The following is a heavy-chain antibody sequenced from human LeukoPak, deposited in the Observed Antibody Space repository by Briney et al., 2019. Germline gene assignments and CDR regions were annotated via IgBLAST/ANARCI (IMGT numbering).Heavy chain of an antibody. Sequence: GGSLRLSCVASGLPIADFAMHWVRQAPGKGLEWVSLISGDGVSTFYADSVKGRFSISRDNSKNSLSLEMNSLRTEDTAMYYCARGSGKFDYWGQGTLVAVSS. CDR2: ISGDGVST. V-gene: IGHV3-43*02. CDR1: GLPIADFA. CDR3: ARGSGKFDY. J-gene: IGHJ4*02.